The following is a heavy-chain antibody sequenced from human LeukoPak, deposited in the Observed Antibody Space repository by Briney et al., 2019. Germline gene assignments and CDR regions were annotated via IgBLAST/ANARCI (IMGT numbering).Heavy chain of an antibody. CDR3: AKVLSSGWRPYGMDV. CDR2: IYTSGST. D-gene: IGHD6-19*01. Sequence: PSETLSLTCTVSGGSISSYYWSWIRQPAGKGLEWIGRIYTSGSTNYNPSLKSRVTISVDTSKNQFSLKLSSVTAADTAVYYCAKVLSSGWRPYGMDVWGQGTTVTVSS. CDR1: GGSISSYY. J-gene: IGHJ6*02. V-gene: IGHV4-4*07.